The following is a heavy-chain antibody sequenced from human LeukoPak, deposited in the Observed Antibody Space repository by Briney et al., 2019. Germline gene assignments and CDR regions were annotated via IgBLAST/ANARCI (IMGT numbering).Heavy chain of an antibody. CDR2: ISSNGGST. J-gene: IGHJ5*02. CDR3: ARDAQLTGYSYGFDYWFDP. CDR1: GFTFSSYA. Sequence: GGSLRLSCAASGFTFSSYAMHWVRQAPGKGLEYVSAISSNGGSTYFANPVKGRFTISRDNSKNTLYLQMGSLRAEDMAVYYCARDAQLTGYSYGFDYWFDPWGQGTLVTVSS. D-gene: IGHD5-18*01. V-gene: IGHV3-64*01.